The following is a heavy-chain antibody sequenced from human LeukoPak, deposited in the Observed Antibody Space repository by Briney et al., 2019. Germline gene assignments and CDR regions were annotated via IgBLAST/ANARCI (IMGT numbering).Heavy chain of an antibody. Sequence: SVKVSCKASGGTFSSYAISWVRQAPGKGLDGMGGIIPIFGTANYAQKFQGRVTITAAESTSTAYMELSSLRSEDTAVYYCARGSYGSGSYYPIPYYFDYWGQGTLVTVSS. CDR3: ARGSYGSGSYYPIPYYFDY. CDR2: IIPIFGTA. J-gene: IGHJ4*02. D-gene: IGHD3-10*01. CDR1: GGTFSSYA. V-gene: IGHV1-69*13.